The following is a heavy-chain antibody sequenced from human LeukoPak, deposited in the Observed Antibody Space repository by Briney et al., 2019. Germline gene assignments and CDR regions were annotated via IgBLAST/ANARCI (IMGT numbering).Heavy chain of an antibody. CDR2: IYYSGST. CDR1: GGSISSSSYY. D-gene: IGHD2-15*01. CDR3: ARRVVGGLRNWFDP. J-gene: IGHJ5*02. V-gene: IGHV4-39*01. Sequence: SETLSLTCTVSGGSISSSSYYWGWIRQPPGKGLEWIGSIYYSGSTYYNPSLKSRVTISVDTSKNQFSLKLSSVTAADTAVYYCARRVVGGLRNWFDPWGQGTLVTVSS.